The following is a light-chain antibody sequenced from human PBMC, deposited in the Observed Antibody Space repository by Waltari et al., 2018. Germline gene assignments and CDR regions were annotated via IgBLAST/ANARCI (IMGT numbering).Light chain of an antibody. J-gene: IGLJ3*02. CDR2: KND. CDR1: TPHIRSRF. Sequence: QSVLTQAPSESGTPGQTGNIPLSGRTPHIRSRFVFWYKQVAGVAPKLLIYKNDRRPSGVPDRFSGSKSGSSASLAITGLRSEDEADYYCATWDDSLSGPVFGGGTKLTVL. V-gene: IGLV1-47*01. CDR3: ATWDDSLSGPV.